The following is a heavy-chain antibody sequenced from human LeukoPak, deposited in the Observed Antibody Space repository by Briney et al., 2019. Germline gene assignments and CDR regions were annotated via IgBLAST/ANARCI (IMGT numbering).Heavy chain of an antibody. CDR2: ISAYNGNT. J-gene: IGHJ4*02. CDR3: AIGGSGSYYTPSVLDY. CDR1: GYTFTSYG. Sequence: ASVKVSCKASGYTFTSYGISWVRQAPGQGLEWMGWISAYNGNTNYAQKFQGRVTITADESTSTAYMELSSLRSEDTAVYYCAIGGSGSYYTPSVLDYWGQGTLVTVSS. V-gene: IGHV1-18*01. D-gene: IGHD3-10*01.